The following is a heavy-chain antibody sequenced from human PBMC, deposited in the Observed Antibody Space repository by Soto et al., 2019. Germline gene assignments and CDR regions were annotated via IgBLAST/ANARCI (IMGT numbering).Heavy chain of an antibody. CDR3: ARMGYSSSWPYYYYGMDV. Sequence: GSLRLSCAASGFTFSSYSMNWVRQAPGKGLEWVSSISSSSSYIYYADSVKGRFTISRDNAKNSLYLQMNSLRAEDTAVYYCARMGYSSSWPYYYYGMDVWGQGTTVTVSS. J-gene: IGHJ6*02. CDR2: ISSSSSYI. CDR1: GFTFSSYS. D-gene: IGHD6-13*01. V-gene: IGHV3-21*01.